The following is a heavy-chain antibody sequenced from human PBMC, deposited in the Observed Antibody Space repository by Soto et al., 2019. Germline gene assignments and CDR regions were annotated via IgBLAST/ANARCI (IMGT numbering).Heavy chain of an antibody. D-gene: IGHD3-3*01. J-gene: IGHJ6*02. CDR1: GFTFSSYA. CDR2: ISGSGGST. CDR3: AGSPILEWLAYYYYGLDV. Sequence: GGSLRLSCAASGFTFSSYAMSWVRQAPGKGLEWVSAISGSGGSTYYADSVKGRFTISRDNSKNTLYLQMNSLRAEDTAVYYCAGSPILEWLAYYYYGLDVWGQGTTVTVSS. V-gene: IGHV3-23*01.